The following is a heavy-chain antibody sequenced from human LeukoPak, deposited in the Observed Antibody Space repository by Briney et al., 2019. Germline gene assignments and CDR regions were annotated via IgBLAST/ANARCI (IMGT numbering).Heavy chain of an antibody. J-gene: IGHJ4*02. Sequence: AETLSLTGAVYGGSFSGYYWSWIRQPPGKGLEWIGEINHSGSTNYNPSLKSRVTISVDTSKNQFSLKLSSVTAADTAVYYCARGPRLDSSGYYYYYFDYWGQGTLVTVSS. CDR2: INHSGST. CDR3: ARGPRLDSSGYYYYYFDY. D-gene: IGHD3-22*01. CDR1: GGSFSGYY. V-gene: IGHV4-34*01.